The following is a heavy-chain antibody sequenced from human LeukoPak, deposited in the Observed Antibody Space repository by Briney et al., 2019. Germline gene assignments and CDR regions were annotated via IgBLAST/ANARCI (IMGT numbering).Heavy chain of an antibody. CDR2: IYTSGST. CDR3: ARGDYDFWSPSG. Sequence: SQTLSLTCTVSGGSISSGSYYWSWIRQPAGKGLEWIGRIYTSGSTNYNPSLKSRVTISVDTSKNQFSLKLSSVTAADTAVYYCARGDYDFWSPSGWGQGTLVTVSS. CDR1: GGSISSGSYY. D-gene: IGHD3-3*01. V-gene: IGHV4-61*02. J-gene: IGHJ4*02.